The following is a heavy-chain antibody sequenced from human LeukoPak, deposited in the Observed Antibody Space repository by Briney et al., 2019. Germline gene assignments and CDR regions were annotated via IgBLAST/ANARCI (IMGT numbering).Heavy chain of an antibody. J-gene: IGHJ4*02. CDR1: GGSISSYY. CDR3: ARRTYYYDSSGYYIFDY. Sequence: PSETLSLTCTVSGGSISSYYWSWIRQPPGKGLEWIGYIYYSGSTNYNPSLKSRVTISVDTSKNQFSLKLSSVTAADTAVYYCARRTYYYDSSGYYIFDYWGQRTLVTVSS. V-gene: IGHV4-59*01. D-gene: IGHD3-22*01. CDR2: IYYSGST.